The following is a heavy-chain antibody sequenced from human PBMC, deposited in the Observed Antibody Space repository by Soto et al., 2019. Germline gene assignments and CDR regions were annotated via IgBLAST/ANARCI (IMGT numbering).Heavy chain of an antibody. Sequence: GGSLRLSCAASGFTVSSNYMSWVRQAPGKGLEWVSVIYSGGSTYYADSVKGRFTISRDNSKNTLYLQMNSLRAEDTAVYYCARIGLYCSGGSCYANYYYYYYMDVWGKGTTVTVSS. V-gene: IGHV3-66*01. D-gene: IGHD2-15*01. CDR2: IYSGGST. CDR1: GFTVSSNY. J-gene: IGHJ6*03. CDR3: ARIGLYCSGGSCYANYYYYYYMDV.